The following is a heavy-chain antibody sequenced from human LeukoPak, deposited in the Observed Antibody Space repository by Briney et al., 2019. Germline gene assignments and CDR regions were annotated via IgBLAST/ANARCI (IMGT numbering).Heavy chain of an antibody. CDR3: AELGITMIGGV. V-gene: IGHV3-48*03. CDR2: MSSSGSTI. J-gene: IGHJ6*04. Sequence: GGSLRLSCAASGFTFSSYELNWLRQAPGKGLEGVSYMSSSGSTIYYADSVKGRFTISRDNAKNSLYLQMNSLRAEDTAVYYCAELGITMIGGVWGKGTTVTISS. CDR1: GFTFSSYE. D-gene: IGHD3-10*02.